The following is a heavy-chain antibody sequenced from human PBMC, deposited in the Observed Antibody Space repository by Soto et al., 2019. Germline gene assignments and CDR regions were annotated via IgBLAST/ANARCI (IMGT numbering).Heavy chain of an antibody. J-gene: IGHJ4*02. V-gene: IGHV3-15*01. Sequence: EVQLVESGGGSVKPGGSLRLSCAASGFTFSDAWMSWVRQAPGKGLEWLGRIKRNTDGGTTDYAAPVKGRFTISRDDSKNILYLQMNSLRTEDTAVYYCATASTVTTSSSWGQGTLVTVSS. CDR1: GFTFSDAW. CDR3: ATASTVTTSSS. D-gene: IGHD4-17*01. CDR2: IKRNTDGGTT.